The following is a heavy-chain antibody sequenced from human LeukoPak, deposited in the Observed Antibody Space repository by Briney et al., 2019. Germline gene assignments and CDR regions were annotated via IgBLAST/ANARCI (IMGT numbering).Heavy chain of an antibody. CDR3: ARHRYCSGGSCYRYYYDSRGYPDYWYFDL. CDR2: IYYSGST. Sequence: SETLSLTCTVSGGSISSSSYYWGWIRQPPGKGLEWIGSIYYSGSTYYNPSLKSRVTISVDTSKNQFSLKLSSVTAADTAVCYCARHRYCSGGSCYRYYYDSRGYPDYWYFDLWGRGTLVTVSS. D-gene: IGHD2-15*01. CDR1: GGSISSSSYY. J-gene: IGHJ2*01. V-gene: IGHV4-39*01.